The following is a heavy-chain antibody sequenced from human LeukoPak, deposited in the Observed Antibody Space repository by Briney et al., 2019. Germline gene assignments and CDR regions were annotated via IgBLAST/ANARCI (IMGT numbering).Heavy chain of an antibody. D-gene: IGHD2-15*01. J-gene: IGHJ4*02. CDR2: IRGSGGST. Sequence: GFTFXSYAXXWGGQAPGRGLEGVSAIRGSGGSTYYGDSVKGRFTISRDNSKNRVYMQKNSVRAEDTAVYYCAKPQSGSGYWGQGTLVTVSS. CDR3: AKPQSGSGY. CDR1: GFTFXSYA. V-gene: IGHV3-23*01.